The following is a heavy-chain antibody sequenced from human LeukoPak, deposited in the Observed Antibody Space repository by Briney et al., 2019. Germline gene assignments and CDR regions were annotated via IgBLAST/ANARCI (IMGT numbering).Heavy chain of an antibody. CDR2: IYTSGST. J-gene: IGHJ4*02. CDR1: GVSISSYY. V-gene: IGHV4-4*07. Sequence: PSETLSLTCTVSGVSISSYYWSWIRQPAGKGLEWIGRIYTSGSTNYNPSLKSRVTISVDKSKNQFSLKLSSVTAAGTAVYYCAREDSSGYHMPLDYWGQGTLVTVSS. D-gene: IGHD3-22*01. CDR3: AREDSSGYHMPLDY.